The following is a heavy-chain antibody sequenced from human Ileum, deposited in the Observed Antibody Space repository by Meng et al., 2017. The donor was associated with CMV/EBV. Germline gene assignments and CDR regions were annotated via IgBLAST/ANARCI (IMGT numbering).Heavy chain of an antibody. V-gene: IGHV1-2*02. CDR2: INPNSGGT. CDR3: ARAMVPRDYYYYGMDV. CDR1: GYTFTGYY. Sequence: ASVKVSCKASGYTFTGYYMHWVRQAPGQGLEWMGWINPNSGGTNYAQKFQGRVTMTRDTSITTAYMELSRLRSDDTAVYYCARAMVPRDYYYYGMDVWGQGTTVTFSS. J-gene: IGHJ6*02. D-gene: IGHD5-18*01.